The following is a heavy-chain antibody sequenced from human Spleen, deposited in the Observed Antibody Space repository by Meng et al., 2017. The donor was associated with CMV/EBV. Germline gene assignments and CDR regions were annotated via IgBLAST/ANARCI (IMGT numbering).Heavy chain of an antibody. J-gene: IGHJ5*01. CDR3: ATDLGSHFAQFEF. V-gene: IGHV1-18*01. D-gene: IGHD3-3*02. Sequence: LLVPSACPVKKPRAPMQVTSRAAVYPSPSNGTSWVRLAPAQGIELMGCSRAHDGHKNHAQTSQGRRATTSDTSSSTEYMVLMSLITADTAMYYYATDLGSHFAQFEFWGQGTLVTVSS. CDR2: SRAHDGHK. CDR1: VYPSPSNG.